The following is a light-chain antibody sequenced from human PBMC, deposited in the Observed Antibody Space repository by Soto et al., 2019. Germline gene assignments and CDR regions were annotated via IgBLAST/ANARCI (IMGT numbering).Light chain of an antibody. CDR1: SSDVGGYHY. J-gene: IGLJ2*01. Sequence: QSVLTQPRSVSGSPGQSVTLSCTGTSSDVGGYHYVSWYQHHPGKAPKIIIYDVNKRPSGVPDRFSGSKSGNTASLTISGHQVGEGANYYCCSEAGFNFLGFGGGTKL. CDR3: CSEAGFNFLG. CDR2: DVN. V-gene: IGLV2-11*01.